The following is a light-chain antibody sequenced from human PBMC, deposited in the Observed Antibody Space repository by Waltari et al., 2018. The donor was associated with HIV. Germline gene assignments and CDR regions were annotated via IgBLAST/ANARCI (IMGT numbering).Light chain of an antibody. CDR3: QEYYSQHLT. Sequence: DIVMTQSPDSLAVSLGERATINCKSSQSVLYSSNNKNYLAWYQQKPGQPPKLLIYWASTRESGVPDRFSGSGSGTDFALTISGLEAEDVAVYYCQEYYSQHLTFGAGTTVQI. CDR1: QSVLYSSNNKNY. J-gene: IGKJ3*01. V-gene: IGKV4-1*01. CDR2: WAS.